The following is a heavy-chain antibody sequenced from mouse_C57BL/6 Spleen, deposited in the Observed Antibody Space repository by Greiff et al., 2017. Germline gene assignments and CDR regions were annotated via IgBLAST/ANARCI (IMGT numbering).Heavy chain of an antibody. V-gene: IGHV1-26*01. D-gene: IGHD2-1*01. CDR1: GYTFTDYY. CDR3: ARGGIYYGNYVWDFDG. J-gene: IGHJ1*03. Sequence: EVQLQQSGPELVKPGASVKISCKASGYTFTDYYMNWVKQSHGKSLEWIGDINPNNGGTSYNQKFKGKATLTVDKSSSKAYMELRSLTSEDSAVYYCARGGIYYGNYVWDFDGWGTGATVTVSS. CDR2: INPNNGGT.